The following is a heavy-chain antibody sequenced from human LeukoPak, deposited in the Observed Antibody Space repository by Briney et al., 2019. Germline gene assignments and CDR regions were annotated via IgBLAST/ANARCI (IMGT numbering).Heavy chain of an antibody. CDR2: INHSGST. Sequence: PSETLSLTCAVYGGSFSGYYWSWIRQPPGKGLEWIGEINHSGSTNYNPSLKSRVTISIDTSKNQFSLKLSSVTAADTAVYYCARVVDYNYGQYFFDYWGQGTLVTVSS. CDR1: GGSFSGYY. J-gene: IGHJ4*02. V-gene: IGHV4-34*01. CDR3: ARVVDYNYGQYFFDY. D-gene: IGHD5-18*01.